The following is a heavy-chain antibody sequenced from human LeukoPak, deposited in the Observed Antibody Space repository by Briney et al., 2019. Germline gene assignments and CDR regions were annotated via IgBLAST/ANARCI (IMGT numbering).Heavy chain of an antibody. CDR3: ARSYYDFWSGYYPYYYYYGMDV. D-gene: IGHD3-3*01. V-gene: IGHV1-8*01. J-gene: IGHJ6*02. CDR2: TNPNSGNT. CDR1: GYTFTSYD. Sequence: ASVKVSCKASGYTFTSYDINWVRQATGQGLEWMGWTNPNSGNTGYAQKFQGRVTMTRNTSISTAYMELSSLRSEDTAVYYCARSYYDFWSGYYPYYYYYGMDVWGQGTTVTVSS.